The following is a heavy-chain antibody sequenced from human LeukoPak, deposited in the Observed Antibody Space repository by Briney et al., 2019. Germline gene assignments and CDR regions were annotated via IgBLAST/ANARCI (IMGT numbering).Heavy chain of an antibody. CDR3: ARAYILAAADGFDP. D-gene: IGHD6-13*01. CDR2: ISSSSSYI. Sequence: PGGSLRLSCAVSGFTFSSYSMNWVRQAPGKGLEWVSSISSSSSYIYYADSVKGRFTISRDNSKNTLYLQMNSLRAEDTAVYYCARAYILAAADGFDPWGQGTLVTVSS. V-gene: IGHV3-21*01. CDR1: GFTFSSYS. J-gene: IGHJ5*02.